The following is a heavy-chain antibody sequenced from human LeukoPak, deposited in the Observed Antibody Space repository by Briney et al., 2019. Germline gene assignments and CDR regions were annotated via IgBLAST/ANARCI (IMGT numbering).Heavy chain of an antibody. CDR2: ISAYNGNT. CDR3: AKVAVATIPDYFDY. D-gene: IGHD5-12*01. Sequence: ASVKVSCKASGYTFTNYGISWVRQAPGQGLEWMGWISAYNGNTNYAQKLQGRVTMTRDTSISTAYMELSRLRSDDTAVYYCAKVAVATIPDYFDYWGQGTLVTVSS. V-gene: IGHV1-18*01. CDR1: GYTFTNYG. J-gene: IGHJ4*02.